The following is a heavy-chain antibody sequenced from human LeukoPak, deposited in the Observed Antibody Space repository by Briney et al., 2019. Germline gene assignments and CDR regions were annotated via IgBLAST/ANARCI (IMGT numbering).Heavy chain of an antibody. CDR3: AKTLATGGGSYNMDV. Sequence: PAGSLSFSCAASGFTFSSYGMDWVRQAPGKGLEGVAIISYDGSNNYYADYVKGRFTISRDNSKNTLFLQMSSLRAEDTALYYCAKTLATGGGSYNMDVWGQGTTVTVS. J-gene: IGHJ6*02. CDR1: GFTFSSYG. V-gene: IGHV3-30*18. CDR2: ISYDGSNN. D-gene: IGHD2-8*02.